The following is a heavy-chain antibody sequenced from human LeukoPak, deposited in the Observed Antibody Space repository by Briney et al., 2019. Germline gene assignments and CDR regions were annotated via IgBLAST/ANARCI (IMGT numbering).Heavy chain of an antibody. Sequence: PGGSLRLSCAASGFTFSAYWMHWVRQAPGKGLVWVSRIKTDGSRTMYADFLQGRFTISRDTAKNTLFLQMNSLRAEDTAVYYCAREEQVGGALQSWGQGTLVTVSS. CDR1: GFTFSAYW. D-gene: IGHD1-26*01. J-gene: IGHJ5*02. CDR3: AREEQVGGALQS. CDR2: IKTDGSRT. V-gene: IGHV3-74*03.